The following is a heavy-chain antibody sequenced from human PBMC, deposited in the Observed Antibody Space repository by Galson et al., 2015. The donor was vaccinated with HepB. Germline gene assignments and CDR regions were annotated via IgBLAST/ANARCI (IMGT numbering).Heavy chain of an antibody. CDR1: GGTFSSYA. D-gene: IGHD4-17*01. Sequence: SVKVSCKASGGTFSSYAISWVRQAPGQGLEWMGGIIPIFGTANYAQKFQGRVTITADESTSTAYMELSSLRSEDTAVYYCARVYGTPPHWSDPWGQGTLVTVSS. CDR2: IIPIFGTA. J-gene: IGHJ5*02. CDR3: ARVYGTPPHWSDP. V-gene: IGHV1-69*13.